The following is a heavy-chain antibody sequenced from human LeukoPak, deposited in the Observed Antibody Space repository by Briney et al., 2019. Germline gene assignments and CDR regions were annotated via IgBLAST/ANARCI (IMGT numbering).Heavy chain of an antibody. J-gene: IGHJ4*02. CDR3: ARDVRKQGLWS. V-gene: IGHV3-66*01. CDR1: GFTVSTNY. D-gene: IGHD3-10*01. CDR2: IYSGDRT. Sequence: GESLRLSCAAFGFTVSTNYMSWMRQAPGKGLEWVSIIYSGDRTDYADSLKGRFTISRDTSKNTLYLQMSSLRAEDTAVYYCARDVRKQGLWSWGQGTLVTVSS.